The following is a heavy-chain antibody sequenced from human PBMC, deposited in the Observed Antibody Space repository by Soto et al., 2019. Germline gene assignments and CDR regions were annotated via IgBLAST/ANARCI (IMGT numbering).Heavy chain of an antibody. Sequence: ASVKVSCKASGYTFTGFYMHWVRQAPGQGLERMGWINPNSGGTNYAQKFQGRVTMTRDTSINTAYLELSSLKSDDTAVYYCASHRRGSALDYWGQGTQVTVSS. CDR2: INPNSGGT. CDR3: ASHRRGSALDY. CDR1: GYTFTGFY. D-gene: IGHD3-16*01. V-gene: IGHV1-2*02. J-gene: IGHJ4*02.